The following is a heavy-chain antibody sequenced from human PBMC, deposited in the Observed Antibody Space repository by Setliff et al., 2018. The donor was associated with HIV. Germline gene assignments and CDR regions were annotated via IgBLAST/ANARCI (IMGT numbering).Heavy chain of an antibody. CDR3: VRTYSSNWYIDY. Sequence: KPSETLSLTCTVSGGSISSDDYYWNWIRQPPGKGLEWIGYITYSGSAYYNPSLKSRVTISIDTSNNQISLRLSSVTAADTAMYYCVRTYSSNWYIDYRGQGTLVTVSS. CDR2: ITYSGSA. V-gene: IGHV4-30-4*08. D-gene: IGHD6-13*01. CDR1: GGSISSDDYY. J-gene: IGHJ4*02.